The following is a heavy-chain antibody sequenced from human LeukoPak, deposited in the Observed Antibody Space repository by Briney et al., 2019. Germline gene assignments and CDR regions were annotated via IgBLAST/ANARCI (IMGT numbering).Heavy chain of an antibody. CDR2: IIPIFGTA. D-gene: IGHD3-3*01. CDR1: GGTFSSYA. J-gene: IGHJ4*02. CDR3: ATALRYYDFWSGYYTDY. Sequence: SVKVSCKASGGTFSSYAISWVRQAPGQGLEWMGGIIPIFGTANYAQKFQGRVTMTEDTSTDTAYMELSSLRSEDTAVYYCATALRYYDFWSGYYTDYWGQGTLVTVSS. V-gene: IGHV1-69*06.